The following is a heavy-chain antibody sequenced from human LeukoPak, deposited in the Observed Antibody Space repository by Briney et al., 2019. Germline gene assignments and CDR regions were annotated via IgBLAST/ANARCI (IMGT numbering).Heavy chain of an antibody. CDR3: ARRIVVPAADDAFDI. CDR2: IYYSGST. J-gene: IGHJ3*02. V-gene: IGHV4-39*01. D-gene: IGHD2-2*01. Sequence: SETLSLTCTVSGGSIAGTHSYWGWIRQSPGKGLEWIGSIYYSGSTYYNPSLKSRVAISVYTSKNQFSLKLSSVTAADTAVYYCARRIVVPAADDAFDIWGQGTMVTVSS. CDR1: GGSIAGTHSY.